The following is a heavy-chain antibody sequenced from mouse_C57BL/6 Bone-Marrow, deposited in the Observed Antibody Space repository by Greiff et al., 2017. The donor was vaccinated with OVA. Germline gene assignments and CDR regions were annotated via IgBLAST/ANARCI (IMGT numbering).Heavy chain of an antibody. V-gene: IGHV3-6*01. CDR2: ISYDGSN. Sequence: EVKLLESGPGLVKPSQSLSLTCSVTGYSITSGYYWNWIRQFPGNQLEWMGYISYDGSNNYNPSLKNRISITRDTSKNQFFLKLNSVTTEDTATYYCARLLLTTVDAWFAYWGQGTLVTVSA. D-gene: IGHD1-1*01. J-gene: IGHJ3*01. CDR1: GYSITSGYY. CDR3: ARLLLTTVDAWFAY.